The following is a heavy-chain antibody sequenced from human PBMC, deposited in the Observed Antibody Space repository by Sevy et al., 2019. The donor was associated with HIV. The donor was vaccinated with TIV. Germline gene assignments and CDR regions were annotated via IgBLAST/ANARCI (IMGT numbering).Heavy chain of an antibody. D-gene: IGHD2-21*01. CDR2: ISSGNTYT. J-gene: IGHJ4*02. Sequence: SLKISCAASGLIFSDYYMGWVRQAPGKGLEWVADISSGNTYTNYADSVKGRFTISRDNAKKSLYLQLNTLRAEDTAVYYCARLRVIASAPYYFDYWGQGALVTVSS. CDR3: ARLRVIASAPYYFDY. CDR1: GLIFSDYY. V-gene: IGHV3-11*06.